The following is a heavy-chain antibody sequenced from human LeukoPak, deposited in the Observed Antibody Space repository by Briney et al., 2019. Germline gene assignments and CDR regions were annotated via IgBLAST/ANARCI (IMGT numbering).Heavy chain of an antibody. J-gene: IGHJ4*02. CDR1: GGSFSGYY. CDR3: AREEGY. V-gene: IGHV4-34*01. CDR2: INHSGST. Sequence: SETLSLTCAVYGGSFSGYYWSWIRQPPGKGLEWIGEINHSGSTNYNPSLKSRVTISVDTSKNQFSLKLSSVTAADTAVYYRAREEGYWGQGTLVTVSS.